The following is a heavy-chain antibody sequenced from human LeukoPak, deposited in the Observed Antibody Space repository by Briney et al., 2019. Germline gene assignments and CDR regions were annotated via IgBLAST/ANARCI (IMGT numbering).Heavy chain of an antibody. V-gene: IGHV3-30*18. D-gene: IGHD3-22*01. CDR1: GFTFSSYS. CDR3: ANAKYYYDSSGYYGYYFDY. Sequence: GGSLRLSCAASGFTFSSYSMNWVRQAPGKGLEWVAVISYDGSNKYYADSVKGRFTISRDNSKNTLYLQMNSLRAEDTAVYYCANAKYYYDSSGYYGYYFDYWGQGTLVTVSS. J-gene: IGHJ4*02. CDR2: ISYDGSNK.